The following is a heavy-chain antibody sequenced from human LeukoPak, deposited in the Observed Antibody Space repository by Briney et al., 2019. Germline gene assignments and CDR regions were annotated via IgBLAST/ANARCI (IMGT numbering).Heavy chain of an antibody. CDR3: ARRGTSRSSYYFDY. V-gene: IGHV3-48*03. Sequence: GGSLRLYCSASGFPFSSYAMHWVRQAPGKGLEWVSYISTSASTIYYADSVKGRFTSSRDNAKNSLYLQMNSLRAEDTAVYYCARRGTSRSSYYFDYWGQGTLVTVSS. J-gene: IGHJ4*02. CDR1: GFPFSSYA. CDR2: ISTSASTI.